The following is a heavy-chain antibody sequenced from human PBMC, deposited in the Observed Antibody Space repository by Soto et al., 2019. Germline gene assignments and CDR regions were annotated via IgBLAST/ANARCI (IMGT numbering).Heavy chain of an antibody. J-gene: IGHJ6*02. CDR2: IYYSGST. CDR1: GGSLSSSSSY. V-gene: IGHV4-61*05. D-gene: IGHD2-2*01. CDR3: ARHAIGSTSETPSVYYYYGMDV. Sequence: SETLSLTCTVSGGSLSSSSSYWGWIRQPPGKGLKWIGYIYYSGSTNYNPSLKSRVTISVDTSKNQFSLKLSSVTAADTAVYYCARHAIGSTSETPSVYYYYGMDVWGQGTTVTVSS.